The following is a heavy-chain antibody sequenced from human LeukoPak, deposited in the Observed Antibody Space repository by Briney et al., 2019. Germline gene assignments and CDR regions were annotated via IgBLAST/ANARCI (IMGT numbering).Heavy chain of an antibody. Sequence: GGSLRLSCAASGFTFSSYGMHCGRQAPGKGLEWVAVISYDGSNKYYADSVKSRFTISRDNSKNTLYLQMNSLRAEDTAVYYCAKDRERYSSSWYSFFDYWGQGTLVTVSS. J-gene: IGHJ4*02. D-gene: IGHD6-13*01. CDR1: GFTFSSYG. CDR2: ISYDGSNK. V-gene: IGHV3-30*18. CDR3: AKDRERYSSSWYSFFDY.